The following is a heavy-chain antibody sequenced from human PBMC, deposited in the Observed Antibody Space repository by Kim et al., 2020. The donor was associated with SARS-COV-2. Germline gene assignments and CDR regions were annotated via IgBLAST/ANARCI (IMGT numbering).Heavy chain of an antibody. V-gene: IGHV3-23*01. Sequence: GGSLRLSCAASGFTFSSYAMSWVRQAPGKGLEWVSAISGSGGSTYYADSVKGRFTISRDNSKNTLYLQMNSLRAEDAAVYYCAKDLGIQAHVLLWFGELLNNTVVTAIQHYGMDVWGQGTTVTVSS. CDR3: AKDLGIQAHVLLWFGELLNNTVVTAIQHYGMDV. D-gene: IGHD3-10*01. CDR2: ISGSGGST. CDR1: GFTFSSYA. J-gene: IGHJ6*02.